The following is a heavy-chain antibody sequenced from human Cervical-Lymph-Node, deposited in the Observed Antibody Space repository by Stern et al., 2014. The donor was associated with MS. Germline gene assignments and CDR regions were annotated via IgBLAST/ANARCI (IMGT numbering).Heavy chain of an antibody. CDR1: WFTVSRDY. CDR2: ITNVGSP. J-gene: IGHJ4*02. Sequence: EVQLVQSGGGVIQPGGSLRLSCTASWFTVSRDYMTWVRQAPGQGLEWVSLITNVGSPFYTDSVKGRFTISRDDSKNTVYLHMTSLRAEDTAMYYCARDTSSPERSDWWGQGTLVTVSS. V-gene: IGHV3-53*01. D-gene: IGHD1-1*01. CDR3: ARDTSSPERSDW.